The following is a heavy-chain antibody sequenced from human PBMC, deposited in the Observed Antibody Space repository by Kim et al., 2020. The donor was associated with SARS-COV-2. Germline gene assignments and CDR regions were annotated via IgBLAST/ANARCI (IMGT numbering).Heavy chain of an antibody. D-gene: IGHD2-15*01. CDR1: GFTFRSYG. Sequence: GGSLRHSCTASGFTFRSYGMHWVRQAPGKGLEWVAVIWYDGSQKYYGDSVKGRFTISRDNSKNTLYLQVNSLRVEDTAVYFCARNSDTLGFVYWGQGTLVTVSS. CDR2: IWYDGSQK. CDR3: ARNSDTLGFVY. V-gene: IGHV3-33*01. J-gene: IGHJ4*02.